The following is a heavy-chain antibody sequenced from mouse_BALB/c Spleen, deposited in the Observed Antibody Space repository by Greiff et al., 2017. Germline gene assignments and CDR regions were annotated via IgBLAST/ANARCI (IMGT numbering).Heavy chain of an antibody. J-gene: IGHJ4*01. D-gene: IGHD2-3*01. Sequence: DLVKPGASVKLSCKASGYTFTSYWINWIKQRPGQGLEWIGRIAPGSGSTYYNEMFKGKATLTVDTSSSTAYIQLSSLSSEDSAVYCCARDGYHADAMDYWGQGTSVTVSA. CDR2: IAPGSGST. V-gene: IGHV1S41*01. CDR1: GYTFTSYW. CDR3: ARDGYHADAMDY.